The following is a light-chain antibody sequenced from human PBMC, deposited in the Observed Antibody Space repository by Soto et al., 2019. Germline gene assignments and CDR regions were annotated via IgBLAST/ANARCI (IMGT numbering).Light chain of an antibody. J-gene: IGLJ3*02. CDR2: DNN. CDR3: STWYGSLRGEV. V-gene: IGLV1-51*01. CDR1: SFNIGNNY. Sequence: QSVLTQSPSVSASPGQKVTISCSGSSFNIGNNYVSWYQQLPGTAPHILIYDNNKRPSGIPDRFSGAKSGTSGTLDITGLQTGDEADYYCSTWYGSLRGEVFGGGTKLTVL.